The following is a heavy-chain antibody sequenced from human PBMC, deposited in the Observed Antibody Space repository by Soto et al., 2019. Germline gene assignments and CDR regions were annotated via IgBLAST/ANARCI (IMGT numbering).Heavy chain of an antibody. CDR2: ISAFNGNT. CDR1: GGTFSSYA. V-gene: IGHV1-18*01. CDR3: ARWCPGDYFDY. J-gene: IGHJ4*02. Sequence: ASVKVSCKASGGTFSSYAISWVRQAPGQGLEWMGWISAFNGNTNYAQKLQGRVTMTTDTSTSTAYMELRSLRSDDTAVYYCARWCPGDYFDYRGQGTLVTVSS. D-gene: IGHD2-8*01.